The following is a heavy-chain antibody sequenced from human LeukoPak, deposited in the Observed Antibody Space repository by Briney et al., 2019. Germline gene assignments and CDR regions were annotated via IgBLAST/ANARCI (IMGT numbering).Heavy chain of an antibody. CDR1: GGSISSGGYY. V-gene: IGHV4-31*03. D-gene: IGHD3-22*01. CDR3: ARDDSSLFDY. J-gene: IGHJ4*02. Sequence: MASRTLSLTCTVSGGSISSGGYYWSWIRQHPGKGLEWIGYIYYSGSTYYNPSLKSRVTISVDTSKNQFSLKLSSVTAADTAVYYCARDDSSLFDYWGQGTLVTVSS. CDR2: IYYSGST.